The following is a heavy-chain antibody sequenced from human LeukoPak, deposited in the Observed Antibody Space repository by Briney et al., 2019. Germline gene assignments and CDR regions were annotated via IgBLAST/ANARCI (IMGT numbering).Heavy chain of an antibody. D-gene: IGHD4-17*01. CDR3: ASLRPRKYYFDY. Sequence: SQTLSLTCTVSGGSICSGGYFCSWIRQHPGKGLEWIGYIYYSGSTYYNPSLQSRVTISVDTSKNQFSLKLSSVTAADTAVYYCASLRPRKYYFDYWGQGTLVTVSS. J-gene: IGHJ4*02. CDR1: GGSICSGGYF. V-gene: IGHV4-31*03. CDR2: IYYSGST.